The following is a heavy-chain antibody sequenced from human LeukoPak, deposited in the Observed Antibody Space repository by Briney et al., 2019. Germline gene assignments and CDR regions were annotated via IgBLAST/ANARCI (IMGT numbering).Heavy chain of an antibody. CDR2: ISSSSSYI. CDR3: AKDMYYYDSSGGGSDY. Sequence: GGSLRLSCAASGFTFSSYSMNWVRQAPGKGLEWVSSISSSSSYIYYADSVKGRFTVSRDNAKNSLHLQMNSLRAEDTAVYYCAKDMYYYDSSGGGSDYWGQGTLVTVSS. V-gene: IGHV3-21*04. J-gene: IGHJ4*02. CDR1: GFTFSSYS. D-gene: IGHD3-22*01.